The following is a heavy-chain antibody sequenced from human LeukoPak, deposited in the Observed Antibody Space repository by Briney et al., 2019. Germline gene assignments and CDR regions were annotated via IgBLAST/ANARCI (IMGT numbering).Heavy chain of an antibody. D-gene: IGHD3-3*01. CDR2: ISGSGGST. CDR1: GFTFSNAW. CDR3: AKRSVEWLLYFDY. Sequence: GGSLRLSCAASGFTFSNAWMSWVRQAPGKGLEWVSAISGSGGSTYYADSVKGRFTISRDNSKNTLYLQMNSLRAEDTAVYYCAKRSVEWLLYFDYWGQGTLVTVSS. J-gene: IGHJ4*02. V-gene: IGHV3-23*01.